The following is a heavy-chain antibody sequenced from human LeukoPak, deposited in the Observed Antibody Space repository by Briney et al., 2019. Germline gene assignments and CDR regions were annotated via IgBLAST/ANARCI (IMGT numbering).Heavy chain of an antibody. Sequence: GGSLRLSCAASGFTFSIYTMAWVRQGPGKGLEWVSVISGSAADTYYADSVKGRFTISRDNSKNTLYLQMNSLRAEDTAVYYCAKEHSTYGMDVWGQGTTVTVTS. J-gene: IGHJ6*02. D-gene: IGHD6-13*01. CDR3: AKEHSTYGMDV. V-gene: IGHV3-23*01. CDR1: GFTFSIYT. CDR2: ISGSAADT.